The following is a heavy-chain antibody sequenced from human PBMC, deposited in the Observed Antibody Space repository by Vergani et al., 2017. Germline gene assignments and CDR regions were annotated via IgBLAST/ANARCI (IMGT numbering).Heavy chain of an antibody. CDR1: GGSISSYY. V-gene: IGHV4-59*01. CDR2: IYYSGST. D-gene: IGHD1-14*01. J-gene: IGHJ6*03. CDR3: ARGDRGYYYYXMDV. Sequence: QVHLQESGPGLVKPSETLSLTCTVSGGSISSYYWSWIRQPPGKGLEWIGYIYYSGSTNYNPSLKSRVTISVDTSKNQFSLKLNSVTAADTAVYSCARGDRGYYYYXMDVWGKGTTVTVSS.